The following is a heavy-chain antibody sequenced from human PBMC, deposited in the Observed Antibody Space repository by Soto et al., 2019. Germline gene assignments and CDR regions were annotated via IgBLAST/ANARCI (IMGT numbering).Heavy chain of an antibody. J-gene: IGHJ4*02. V-gene: IGHV3-21*01. Sequence: PGGPLRLSCAASGFTFSSYSMNWVRQAPGKGLEWVSSISSSSSYIYYADSVKGRFTISRDNAKNSLYLQMNSLRAEDTSVYYCARDLYDILTGYSRAHDYWGQGTLVTVSS. D-gene: IGHD3-9*01. CDR2: ISSSSSYI. CDR1: GFTFSSYS. CDR3: ARDLYDILTGYSRAHDY.